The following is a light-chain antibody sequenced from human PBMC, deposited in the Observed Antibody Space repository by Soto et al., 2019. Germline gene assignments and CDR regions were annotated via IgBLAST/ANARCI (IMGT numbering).Light chain of an antibody. J-gene: IGLJ1*01. Sequence: QSALTQPASVSGSAGQSIAISCTGTSSDVGGYNYVSWYQQHPGKAPKLLLSEVSKRPSGVSDRFSGSKSGNTASLTISGLQTQDEADYYCSSFTSAYPFVFGTGTKVTVL. V-gene: IGLV2-14*01. CDR2: EVS. CDR1: SSDVGGYNY. CDR3: SSFTSAYPFV.